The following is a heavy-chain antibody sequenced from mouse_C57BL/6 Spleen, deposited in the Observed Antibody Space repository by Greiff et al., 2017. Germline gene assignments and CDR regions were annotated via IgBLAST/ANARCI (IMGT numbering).Heavy chain of an antibody. Sequence: VQLKQSGAELVKPGASVKISCKASGYAFSSYWMNWVKQRPGKGLEWIGQIYPGDGDTNYNGKFKGKATLTADKSSSTAYMQLSSLTSEDSAVYFCARFDYDGGAMDYWGQGTSVTVAS. D-gene: IGHD2-4*01. J-gene: IGHJ4*01. V-gene: IGHV1-80*01. CDR2: IYPGDGDT. CDR1: GYAFSSYW. CDR3: ARFDYDGGAMDY.